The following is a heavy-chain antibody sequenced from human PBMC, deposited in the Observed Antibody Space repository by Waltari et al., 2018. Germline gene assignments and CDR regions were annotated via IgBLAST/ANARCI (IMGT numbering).Heavy chain of an antibody. CDR3: ARDRAATVTTLAIYYYYMDV. J-gene: IGHJ6*03. Sequence: EVQLLESGGGLVQPGGSLRLSCAASGFTFSSYAMSWVRQAPGKGLEWVSVIYSGGSTYYADSVKGRFTISRDNSKNTLYLQMSSLRSEDTAVYYCARDRAATVTTLAIYYYYMDVWGKGTTVTVSS. CDR1: GFTFSSYA. D-gene: IGHD4-17*01. V-gene: IGHV3-23*03. CDR2: IYSGGST.